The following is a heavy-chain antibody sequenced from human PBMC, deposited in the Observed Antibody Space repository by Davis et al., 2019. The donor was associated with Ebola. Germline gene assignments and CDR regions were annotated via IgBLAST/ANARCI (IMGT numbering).Heavy chain of an antibody. D-gene: IGHD2-21*01. Sequence: GESLKISCAASGFTFSSYAMSWVRQAPGKGLEWVSAISGSGGSTYYADSVKGRFTISRDNSKNTLYLQMNSLRAEDTAVYYCARLDWFGPWGEGTLVTVYS. J-gene: IGHJ5*02. CDR2: ISGSGGST. CDR3: ARLDWFGP. V-gene: IGHV3-23*01. CDR1: GFTFSSYA.